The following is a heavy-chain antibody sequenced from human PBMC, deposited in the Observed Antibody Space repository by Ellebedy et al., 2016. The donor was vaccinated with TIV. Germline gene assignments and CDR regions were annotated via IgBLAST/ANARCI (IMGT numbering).Heavy chain of an antibody. CDR1: GFTFSSYP. V-gene: IGHV3-23*01. CDR2: IGTGGNT. CDR3: ARDGDAFDI. Sequence: GESLKISCAASGFTFSSYPMLWVRQAPGKGLEWVSGIGTGGNTFYADSVKGRFTISRDNSKNTLYLQMNSLRAEDTAVYYCARDGDAFDIWGQGTMVTVSS. J-gene: IGHJ3*02.